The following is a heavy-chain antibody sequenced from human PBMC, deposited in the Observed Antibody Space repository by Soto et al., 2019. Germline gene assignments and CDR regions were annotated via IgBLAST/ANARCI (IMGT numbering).Heavy chain of an antibody. CDR1: GFTFNSYT. J-gene: IGHJ5*02. CDR3: VKSVDWNPSWFDH. Sequence: LSLSCAASGFTFNSYTMSWVHQAPGTGLEWLSAISGIDGSTYYADSVKGRFTISRDNSKNTLYLQMNSLRAEDTAVYYCVKSVDWNPSWFDHWGQGTLVTVSS. V-gene: IGHV3-23*01. D-gene: IGHD1-1*01. CDR2: ISGIDGST.